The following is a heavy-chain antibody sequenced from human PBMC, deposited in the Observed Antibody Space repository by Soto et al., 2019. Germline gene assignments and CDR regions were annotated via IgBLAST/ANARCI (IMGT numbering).Heavy chain of an antibody. CDR1: GFTFSSYG. D-gene: IGHD4-17*01. V-gene: IGHV3-33*01. Sequence: PGGSLRLSCAASGFTFSSYGMHWVRQAPGKGLEWVAVIWYDGSNKYYADSVKGRFTISRDNSKNTLYLQMNSLRAEDTAVYYCARDFAVTTWFDYWGQGTLVTVSS. CDR2: IWYDGSNK. CDR3: ARDFAVTTWFDY. J-gene: IGHJ4*02.